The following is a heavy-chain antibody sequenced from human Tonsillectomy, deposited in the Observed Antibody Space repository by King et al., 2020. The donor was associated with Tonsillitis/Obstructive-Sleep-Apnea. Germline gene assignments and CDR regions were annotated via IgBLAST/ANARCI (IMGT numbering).Heavy chain of an antibody. D-gene: IGHD2-15*01. CDR1: GGSFSGYY. V-gene: IGHV4-34*01. CDR3: ARGRTKTHIVVVVAAKRNDAFDI. Sequence: VQLQQWGAGLLKPSETLSLTCAVYGGSFSGYYWSWIRQPPGKGLEWIGEINHSGSTNYNPSLKSRVTLSVDTSKNQFSLKLSSVTAADTAVYYCARGRTKTHIVVVVAAKRNDAFDIWGQGTMVTVSS. CDR2: INHSGST. J-gene: IGHJ3*02.